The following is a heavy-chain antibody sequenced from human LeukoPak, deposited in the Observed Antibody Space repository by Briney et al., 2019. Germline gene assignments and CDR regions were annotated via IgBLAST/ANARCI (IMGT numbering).Heavy chain of an antibody. Sequence: GGSLRLSCTASGLTFSTSGFNWVRQAPGKGLEWVASIGPTGSDRYHADSIKGRFTISRDNAKNSLYLQMNSLRAEDTAVYYCARVYDVWSGYYRDYWGQGTLVTVSS. J-gene: IGHJ4*02. CDR3: ARVYDVWSGYYRDY. D-gene: IGHD3-3*01. CDR1: GLTFSTSG. V-gene: IGHV3-21*01. CDR2: IGPTGSDR.